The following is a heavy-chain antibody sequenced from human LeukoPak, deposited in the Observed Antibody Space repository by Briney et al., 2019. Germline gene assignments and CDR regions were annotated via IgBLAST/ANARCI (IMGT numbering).Heavy chain of an antibody. J-gene: IGHJ5*02. Sequence: PSETLSLTCAVYGGSFSGYYWSWLRQPPGKGLEWIGEINHSGSTNYNPSLKSRVTISVDTSKNQFSLKLSSVTAADTAVYYCARSPTGTTKPRSNWFDPWGQGTLVTVSS. CDR3: ARSPTGTTKPRSNWFDP. CDR2: INHSGST. CDR1: GGSFSGYY. D-gene: IGHD1-7*01. V-gene: IGHV4-34*01.